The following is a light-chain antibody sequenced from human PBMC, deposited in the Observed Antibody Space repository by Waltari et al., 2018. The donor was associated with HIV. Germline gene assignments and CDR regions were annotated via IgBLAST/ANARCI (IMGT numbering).Light chain of an antibody. V-gene: IGKV3-15*01. CDR2: GAS. CDR3: QQYHNWPYT. Sequence: EIVMRQSPATLPVSPGERATLSCRASQSVNTNLAWYHQKPGQAPRPLLYGASTRATGIPGRLSGSGSGTEFTLTISSLQSEDLAVYYCQQYHNWPYTFGQGTKLEIK. J-gene: IGKJ2*01. CDR1: QSVNTN.